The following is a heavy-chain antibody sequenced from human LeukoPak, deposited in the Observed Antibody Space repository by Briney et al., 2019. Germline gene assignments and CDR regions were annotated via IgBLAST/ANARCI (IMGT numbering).Heavy chain of an antibody. CDR2: ISSSSSYI. CDR3: ARDRNADFDY. CDR1: GFTFSSYS. J-gene: IGHJ4*02. Sequence: GGFLRLSCAASGFTFSSYSMNWVRQAPGKGLEWVSSISSSSSYIYYADSVKGRFTISRDNAKNSLYLQMNSLRAEDTAVYYCARDRNADFDYWGQGTLVTVSS. V-gene: IGHV3-21*01.